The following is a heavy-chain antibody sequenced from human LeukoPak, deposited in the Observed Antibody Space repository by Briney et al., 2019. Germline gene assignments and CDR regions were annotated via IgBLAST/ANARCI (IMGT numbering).Heavy chain of an antibody. CDR3: AREGASSLVRGVIGY. CDR2: IDSDGSST. CDR1: GFTFSSNW. D-gene: IGHD3-10*01. V-gene: IGHV3-74*01. Sequence: GGSLRLSCAASGFTFSSNWMHWVRQAPGKGLVWVSRIDSDGSSTSYADSVKGRFTISRDHSQNTVYLQMNSLRVEDTAVYYCAREGASSLVRGVIGYWGPGTLVTVSS. J-gene: IGHJ4*02.